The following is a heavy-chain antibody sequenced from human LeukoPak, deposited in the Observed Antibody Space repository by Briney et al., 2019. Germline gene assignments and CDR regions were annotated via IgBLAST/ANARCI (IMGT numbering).Heavy chain of an antibody. CDR3: ARDRGYGDYVGAFDI. Sequence: GGSLRLSCAASGFTFSSYSINWVRQAPGKGLEWVSSISSGSSYIYYADSVKGRFTISRDNAKKSLYLQMNSLRAEDTAVYYCARDRGYGDYVGAFDIWGQGTMVTVSS. V-gene: IGHV3-21*01. J-gene: IGHJ3*02. CDR2: ISSGSSYI. CDR1: GFTFSSYS. D-gene: IGHD4-17*01.